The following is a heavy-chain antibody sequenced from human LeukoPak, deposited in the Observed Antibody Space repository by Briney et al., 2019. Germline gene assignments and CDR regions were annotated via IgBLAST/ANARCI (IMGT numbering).Heavy chain of an antibody. CDR3: ARSGYRYGADALDI. V-gene: IGHV3-11*01. CDR1: GFTFSDYN. J-gene: IGHJ3*02. D-gene: IGHD5-18*01. CDR2: ISRSGSTK. Sequence: GGSLRLSCAASGFTFSDYNMRWIRQAPGKGLEWVSSISRSGSTKYYADSVKGRFTISRDNAKNSLFLQMNSLKAEDTAVYYCARSGYRYGADALDIWGQGTMVTVSS.